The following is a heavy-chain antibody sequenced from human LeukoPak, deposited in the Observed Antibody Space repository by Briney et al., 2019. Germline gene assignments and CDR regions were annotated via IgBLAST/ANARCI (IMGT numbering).Heavy chain of an antibody. V-gene: IGHV4-4*02. D-gene: IGHD6-19*01. Sequence: SETLSLTCAVSGGSISSSSWWSWVRQPPGKGLEWIGEIYHSGSTNYNPSLKSRVTISVDKSKNQFSLKLSSVTAADTAVYYCASFTGYSSGWYWFDYWGQGTLVTVSS. J-gene: IGHJ4*02. CDR1: GGSISSSSW. CDR3: ASFTGYSSGWYWFDY. CDR2: IYHSGST.